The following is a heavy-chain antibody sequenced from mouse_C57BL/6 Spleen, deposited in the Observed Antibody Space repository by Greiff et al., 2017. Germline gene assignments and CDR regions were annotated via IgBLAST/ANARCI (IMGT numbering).Heavy chain of an antibody. D-gene: IGHD2-3*01. CDR1: GFTFSSYT. J-gene: IGHJ2*01. V-gene: IGHV5-9*01. CDR3: ARHPDGYYGYFDY. CDR2: ISGGGGNT. Sequence: EVQLVESGGGLVKPGGSLKLSCAASGFTFSSYTMSWVRQTPEKRLEWVATISGGGGNTYYPDSVKGRFTISRDNAKNTLYLQMSSLRSEDTALYYCARHPDGYYGYFDYWGQGTTLTVSS.